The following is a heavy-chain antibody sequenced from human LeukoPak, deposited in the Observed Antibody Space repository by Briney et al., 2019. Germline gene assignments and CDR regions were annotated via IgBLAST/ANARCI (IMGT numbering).Heavy chain of an antibody. J-gene: IGHJ4*02. V-gene: IGHV1-69*05. Sequence: ASVKVSCTASGGTFSSYAISWVRQAPGQGLEWMGGIIPIFGTANYAQKYQGRVTITTDESTSKAYMEVGSLRSGDTAVYYCAGQWKEAARREFYYWGQGTLVTVSS. CDR3: AGQWKEAARREFYY. CDR2: IIPIFGTA. CDR1: GGTFSSYA. D-gene: IGHD6-6*01.